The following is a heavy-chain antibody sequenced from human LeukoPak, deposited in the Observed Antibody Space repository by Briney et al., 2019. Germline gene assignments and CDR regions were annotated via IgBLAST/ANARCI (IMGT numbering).Heavy chain of an antibody. CDR1: GFTFSNYW. CDR2: MKQDGSET. Sequence: GGSLRLSCAASGFTFSNYWMSWVRQAPGKGLEWVANMKQDGSETYYVDSVKGRFTISRDNAKNSLYLQMNSLRAEDTAVYYCAKDGLQLDYYYYYMDVWGKGTTVTVSS. D-gene: IGHD5-24*01. V-gene: IGHV3-7*01. J-gene: IGHJ6*03. CDR3: AKDGLQLDYYYYYMDV.